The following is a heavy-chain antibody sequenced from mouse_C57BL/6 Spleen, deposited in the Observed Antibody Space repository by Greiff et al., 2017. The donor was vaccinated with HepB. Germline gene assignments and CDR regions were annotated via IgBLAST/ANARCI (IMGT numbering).Heavy chain of an antibody. CDR3: ARCNYDYDGEDYFDY. V-gene: IGHV1-61*01. Sequence: QVQLQQSGAELVRPGSSVKLSCKASGYTFTSYWMDWVKQRPGQGLEWIGNIYPSDSETHYNQKFKDKATLTVDKSSSTAYMQLSSLTSEDSAVYYCARCNYDYDGEDYFDYWGQGTTLTVSS. CDR1: GYTFTSYW. CDR2: IYPSDSET. D-gene: IGHD2-4*01. J-gene: IGHJ2*01.